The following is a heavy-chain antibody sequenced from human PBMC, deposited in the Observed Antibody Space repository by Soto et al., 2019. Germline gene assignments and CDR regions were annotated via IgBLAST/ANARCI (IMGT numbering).Heavy chain of an antibody. J-gene: IGHJ4*02. CDR2: IYYSGST. D-gene: IGHD6-19*01. CDR3: ARDSGWYGGNSEITY. V-gene: IGHV4-30-4*01. CDR1: GGSISSGDYY. Sequence: SETLSLTCTVSGGSISSGDYYWSWIRQPPGKGLEWIGDIYYSGSTYYNPSLKSRVTISVDTSKNQFSLKLSSVTAADTAVYYCARDSGWYGGNSEITYWGQGTLVTVSS.